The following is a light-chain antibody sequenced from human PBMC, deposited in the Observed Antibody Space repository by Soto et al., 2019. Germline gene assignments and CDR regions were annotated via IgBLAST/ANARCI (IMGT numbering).Light chain of an antibody. CDR1: TGAVTSGYY. CDR2: STG. Sequence: QTVVTQEPSLTVSPGGTVTLTCSSSTGAVTSGYYPNWFQQKPGQAPRALIYSTGNKHSWTPARFSGSLLGGKAALTLSGVQPDDEAEYYCLLFYGGAQLGVFGGGTKLTVL. CDR3: LLFYGGAQLGV. V-gene: IGLV7-43*01. J-gene: IGLJ2*01.